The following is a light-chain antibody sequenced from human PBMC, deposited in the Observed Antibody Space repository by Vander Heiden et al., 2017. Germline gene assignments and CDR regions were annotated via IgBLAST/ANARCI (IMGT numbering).Light chain of an antibody. CDR3: SLYTSSSTSV. CDR1: GSHVSRYNR. V-gene: IGLV2-18*01. J-gene: IGLJ2*01. CDR2: EVS. Sequence: QSFLTHTLAASGSPVQPLTSSCTGTGSHVSRYNRVSWYQQPPGTAPKLMIYEVSNRPSGVPDRFSGSKSGNTASLTISGLQAEDEADYYCSLYTSSSTSVFGGGTKLTVL.